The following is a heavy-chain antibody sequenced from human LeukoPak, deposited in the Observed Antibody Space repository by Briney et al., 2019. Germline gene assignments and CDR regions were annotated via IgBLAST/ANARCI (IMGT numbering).Heavy chain of an antibody. J-gene: IGHJ4*02. Sequence: ASVKVSCKASGYTFTAYYMHWVRQAPGQGLEWMGGIIPIFGTANYAQKFQGRVTITADESTSTAYMELSSLRSEDTAVYYCARDRKAYSSSTYFDYWGQGTLVTVSS. CDR1: GYTFTAYY. D-gene: IGHD6-6*01. V-gene: IGHV1-69*13. CDR2: IIPIFGTA. CDR3: ARDRKAYSSSTYFDY.